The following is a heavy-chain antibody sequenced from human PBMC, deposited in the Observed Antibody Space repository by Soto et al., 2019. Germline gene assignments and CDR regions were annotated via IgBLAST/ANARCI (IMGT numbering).Heavy chain of an antibody. CDR3: ARESRSYDILTGYHHYYYMDV. V-gene: IGHV1-18*01. Sequence: QVQLVQSGAEVKKPGASVKVSCKASGYTFTSYGISWVRQAPGQGLEWMGWISAYNGNTNYAQKLQGRVTMTTDTSTSTAYLELRSLRSDHTVVYYWARESRSYDILTGYHHYYYMDVWGKGTTVTVSS. J-gene: IGHJ6*03. CDR2: ISAYNGNT. CDR1: GYTFTSYG. D-gene: IGHD3-9*01.